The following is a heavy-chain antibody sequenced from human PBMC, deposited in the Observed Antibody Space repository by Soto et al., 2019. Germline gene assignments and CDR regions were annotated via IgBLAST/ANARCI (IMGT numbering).Heavy chain of an antibody. CDR3: AGASSRVCSVVAAY. CDR1: NTSSSSPF. V-gene: IGHV1-46*01. Sequence: GASVKVSSRASNTSSSSPFIHRLRQAPGEGLEWMGIIKRGANSASYSKEFQGRLTLTSDMPSRTVYMQMSNLRSDDTAVYYCAGASSRVCSVVAAYWGQGTLVTVSS. CDR2: IKRGANSA. D-gene: IGHD3-10*02. J-gene: IGHJ4*02.